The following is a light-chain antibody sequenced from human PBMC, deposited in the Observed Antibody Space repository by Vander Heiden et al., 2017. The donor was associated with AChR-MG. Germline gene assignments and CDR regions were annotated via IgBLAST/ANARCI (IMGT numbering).Light chain of an antibody. CDR3: QAWDSSTVV. J-gene: IGLJ2*01. CDR2: QDS. Sequence: SYELTRPRSVSGSAGQAASITCPGAKSAVNYACCYQQTPGQSPVLVIYQDSKRPSGIPERFSGSNSGTTATLTISGTQAMDEADYYCQAWDSSTVVFGGGTKLTVL. CDR1: KSAVNY. V-gene: IGLV3-1*01.